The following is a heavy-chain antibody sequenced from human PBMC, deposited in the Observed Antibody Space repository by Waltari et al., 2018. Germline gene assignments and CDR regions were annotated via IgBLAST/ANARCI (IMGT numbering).Heavy chain of an antibody. CDR2: IYPGDSDT. V-gene: IGHV5-51*03. D-gene: IGHD6-19*01. CDR3: ASLPVTDSSGWYSAFDI. CDR1: GYSFTSYW. Sequence: EVQLVQSGAEVKKPGESLKISCKGSGYSFTSYWIGWVRQMPGKGLEGMGIIYPGDSDTRDSPSFQGQVTISADKSISTAYLQWSSLKASDAAMYYCASLPVTDSSGWYSAFDIWGQGTMVTVSS. J-gene: IGHJ3*02.